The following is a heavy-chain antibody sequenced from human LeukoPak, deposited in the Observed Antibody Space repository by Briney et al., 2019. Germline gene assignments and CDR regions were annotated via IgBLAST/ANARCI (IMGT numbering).Heavy chain of an antibody. J-gene: IGHJ4*02. D-gene: IGHD2-21*01. V-gene: IGHV3-48*02. CDR1: GFSFSTTS. CDR3: ARARIVVVSANYFDY. Sequence: GGSLRLSCVASGFSFSTTSMNWVRQAPGKGLEWVSYISSGSSSRYYADSVKGRFTISRDNAKNSLYLQMNSLSDEDTAIYYCARARIVVVSANYFDYWGQGTLVTVSS. CDR2: ISSGSSSR.